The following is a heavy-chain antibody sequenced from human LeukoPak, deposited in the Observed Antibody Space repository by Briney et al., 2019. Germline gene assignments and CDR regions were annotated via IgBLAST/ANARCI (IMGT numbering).Heavy chain of an antibody. D-gene: IGHD6-13*01. J-gene: IGHJ4*02. V-gene: IGHV3-23*01. CDR1: GFTFRSYA. CDR3: AKDTSWAAAGDYIDY. Sequence: GGSLRLSCAASGFTFRSYAMSGVRQATGGGGEWVSGISDSGRSAYNAHYVKVQITISRDNSKNTLYLHMNSLRAEDTDVYACAKDTSWAAAGDYIDYWGQGTLVTVSS. CDR2: ISDSGRSA.